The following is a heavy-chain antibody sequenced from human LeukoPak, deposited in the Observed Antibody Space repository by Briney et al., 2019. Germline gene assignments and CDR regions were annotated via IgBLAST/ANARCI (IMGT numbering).Heavy chain of an antibody. CDR3: NSGYPDY. V-gene: IGHV4-61*02. D-gene: IGHD3-22*01. J-gene: IGHJ4*02. CDR2: IYASGST. CDR1: GGSISSGSYY. Sequence: SETLSLTCTVSGGSISSGSYYWSWIRQPAGKGLEWIGRIYASGSTSFNPSLKSRVTISVDTSKNQFSLKLSSVTAADTAVYYCNSGYPDYWGQGTLVTVSS.